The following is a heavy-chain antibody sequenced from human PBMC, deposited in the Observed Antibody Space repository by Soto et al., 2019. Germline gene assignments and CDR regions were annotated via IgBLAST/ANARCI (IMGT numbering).Heavy chain of an antibody. CDR3: AKDTVGGYSFWSGYYSDGLDV. Sequence: EVKLLESGGGLAQPGGSLRLSCVGSGFTFDSYAISWVRQAPGERLQWIAAISGSADGADYAHSVRGRFTISRENAKKTVHLQMDSLRVEDTAVYFSAKDTVGGYSFWSGYYSDGLDVWGQETLVTVS. V-gene: IGHV3-23*01. D-gene: IGHD3-3*01. J-gene: IGHJ3*01. CDR2: ISGSADGA. CDR1: GFTFDSYA.